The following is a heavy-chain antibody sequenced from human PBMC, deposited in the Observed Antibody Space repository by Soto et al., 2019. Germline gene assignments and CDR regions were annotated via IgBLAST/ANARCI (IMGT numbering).Heavy chain of an antibody. V-gene: IGHV6-1*01. CDR3: AREDMRYDSSCTDY. CDR2: TYYRSKWYY. D-gene: IGHD3-22*01. CDR1: GDSVSSNHAT. Sequence: SHALSLTCAISGDSVSSNHATWDWIRQSPSRGLEWLGRTYYRSKWYYDYALSVKSRITINPDTSKNQFSLQLNSVTPEDTAVYYCAREDMRYDSSCTDYWGQGPLVTVSS. J-gene: IGHJ4*02.